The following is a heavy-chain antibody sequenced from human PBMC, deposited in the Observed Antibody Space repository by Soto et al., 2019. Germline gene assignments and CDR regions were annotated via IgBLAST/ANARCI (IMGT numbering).Heavy chain of an antibody. CDR1: GGSFSGYY. J-gene: IGHJ5*02. CDR3: ARLKGYQLLHSNWFDP. D-gene: IGHD2-2*01. Sequence: QVQLQQWGAGLLKPSETLSLTCAVYGGSFSGYYWSWIRQPPGKGLEWIGEINHSGSTNYNPSLKSRVTIAGDPSKNQFTLKLSSLTAADTAVYYCARLKGYQLLHSNWFDPWGQGTLVTVSS. CDR2: INHSGST. V-gene: IGHV4-34*01.